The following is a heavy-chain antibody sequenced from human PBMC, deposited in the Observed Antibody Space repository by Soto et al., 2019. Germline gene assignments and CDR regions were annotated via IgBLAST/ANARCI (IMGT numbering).Heavy chain of an antibody. CDR1: GGSVSSYY. V-gene: IGHV4-59*08. CDR2: IYYSGST. CDR3: ARNYGPGYTFDY. D-gene: IGHD3-10*01. J-gene: IGHJ4*02. Sequence: SETLSLTCTVSGGSVSSYYWSWIRQPPGKGLEWIGYIYYSGSTNYNPSLKSRVTISVDTSKNQFSLKLSSVTAADTAVYYCARNYGPGYTFDYWGQGTLVTVSS.